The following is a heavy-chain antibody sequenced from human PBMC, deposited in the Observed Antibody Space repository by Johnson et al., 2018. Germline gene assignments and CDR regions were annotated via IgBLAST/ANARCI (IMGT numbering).Heavy chain of an antibody. CDR3: AKDLAHASSTYYSEYFLH. CDR1: GFTFSNFA. V-gene: IGHV3-23*04. Sequence: VQLVESGGGLVQPGGSLRLSCAASGFTFSNFAVSWVRHIPGKGLEWVSAISGRGDITYYADSVKGRFTVSRNNSKNTLYLQMNSLRAEDTAVYYCAKDLAHASSTYYSEYFLHWGQGTLVTVSS. J-gene: IGHJ1*01. D-gene: IGHD3-22*01. CDR2: ISGRGDIT.